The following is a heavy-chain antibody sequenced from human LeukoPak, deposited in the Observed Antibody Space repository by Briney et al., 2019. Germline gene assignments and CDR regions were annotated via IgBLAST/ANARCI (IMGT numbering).Heavy chain of an antibody. V-gene: IGHV5-10-1*01. Sequence: GESLKISCKGSGYSFTSYWISWVRQMPGKGLEWMGRIDPSDSYTNYSPSFQGHVTISADKSISTAYLQWSSLKASDTAMYYCARHEGSTYYYYGMDVWGQGTTVTVSS. CDR1: GYSFTSYW. D-gene: IGHD3-10*01. CDR3: ARHEGSTYYYYGMDV. J-gene: IGHJ6*02. CDR2: IDPSDSYT.